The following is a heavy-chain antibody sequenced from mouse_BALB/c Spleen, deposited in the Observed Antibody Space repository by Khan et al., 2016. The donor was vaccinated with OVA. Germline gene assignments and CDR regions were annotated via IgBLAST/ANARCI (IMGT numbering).Heavy chain of an antibody. Sequence: QVQLKQSGPGLVQPSQSLSITCTVSGFSLNNYSVHWVRQSPGKGLEWLGVIWSAGSTDYNAAFISRLTISKDHSRSQVFFKMNSLQPNDTAIYYCARRGYDYGRGALFAYWGQGTLVTVSA. J-gene: IGHJ3*01. CDR2: IWSAGST. D-gene: IGHD2-4*01. CDR3: ARRGYDYGRGALFAY. CDR1: GFSLNNYS. V-gene: IGHV2-2*02.